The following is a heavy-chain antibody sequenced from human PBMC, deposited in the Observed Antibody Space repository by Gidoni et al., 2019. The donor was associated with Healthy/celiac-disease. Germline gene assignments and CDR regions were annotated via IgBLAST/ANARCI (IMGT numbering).Heavy chain of an antibody. CDR1: GFTVRGNY. V-gene: IGHV3-53*01. CDR3: ARVSGSSRNYYYYGMDV. J-gene: IGHJ6*02. Sequence: EVQLVESGGGLIPPGGSLRLSCAASGFTVRGNYMSWVRQAPGKGLEWVSVILSVGRKDYADSVKGRFTISRDNSKNTLYLQMNRLRAEDTAVYYCARVSGSSRNYYYYGMDVWGQGTTVTVS. CDR2: ILSVGRK. D-gene: IGHD1-26*01.